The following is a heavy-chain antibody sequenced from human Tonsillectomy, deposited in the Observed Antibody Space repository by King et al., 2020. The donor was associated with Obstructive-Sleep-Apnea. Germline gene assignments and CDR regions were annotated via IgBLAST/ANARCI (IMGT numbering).Heavy chain of an antibody. V-gene: IGHV3-72*01. Sequence: VQLVESGGGLVQPGGSLRLSCAGSGFTLSDHYMDWVRQAAGKGLEWVGRIREKTNSYTTQYAASVKDRFTISRDDSKNTLYLQMKSLKTEDTAVYYCARYRGGYHAVDIWGQGTMVTVSS. D-gene: IGHD1-26*01. CDR3: ARYRGGYHAVDI. CDR2: IREKTNSYTT. CDR1: GFTLSDHY. J-gene: IGHJ3*02.